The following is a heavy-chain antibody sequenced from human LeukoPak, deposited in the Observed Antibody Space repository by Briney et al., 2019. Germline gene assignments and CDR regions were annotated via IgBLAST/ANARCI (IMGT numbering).Heavy chain of an antibody. D-gene: IGHD4/OR15-4a*01. V-gene: IGHV4-4*07. CDR2: KSVSGHT. Sequence: SETLSLTCTISGGSITDYYWNWIRQSAGKGLEWIGRKSVSGHTNYRSSLESRITMSVDTSKNQFSLRLTSVTAADTAVYYCVRVSRIDYGANPEGDVWGKGITVIVSS. CDR3: VRVSRIDYGANPEGDV. CDR1: GGSITDYY. J-gene: IGHJ6*04.